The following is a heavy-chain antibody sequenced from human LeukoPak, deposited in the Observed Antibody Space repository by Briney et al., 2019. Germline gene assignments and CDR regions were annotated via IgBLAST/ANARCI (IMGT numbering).Heavy chain of an antibody. Sequence: SETLSLTCTVSGDSIRTNSWSWIRQPPGKGLQWIGYIYYSGNTNSNPSLTSRVTISVDTSKNHFSLKLTSVTAADTAVYYCARARLDSSGYSFDYWGQGTLVTVSS. D-gene: IGHD3-22*01. V-gene: IGHV4-59*01. J-gene: IGHJ4*02. CDR2: IYYSGNT. CDR1: GDSIRTNS. CDR3: ARARLDSSGYSFDY.